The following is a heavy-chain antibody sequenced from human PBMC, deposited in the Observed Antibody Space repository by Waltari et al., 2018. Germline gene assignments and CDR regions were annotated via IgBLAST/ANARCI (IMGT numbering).Heavy chain of an antibody. CDR3: AKDGEWELQYYFDY. D-gene: IGHD1-26*01. J-gene: IGHJ4*02. V-gene: IGHV3-9*01. CDR1: GFTFDDYA. Sequence: EVQLVESGGGLVQPGRYLRLSCAASGFTFDDYALHWVRQAPGMGLEWLSGISWNSGSIGYADSVKGRFTISRDNAKKSLYLQMNSLRAEDTALYYCAKDGEWELQYYFDYWGQGTLVTVSS. CDR2: ISWNSGSI.